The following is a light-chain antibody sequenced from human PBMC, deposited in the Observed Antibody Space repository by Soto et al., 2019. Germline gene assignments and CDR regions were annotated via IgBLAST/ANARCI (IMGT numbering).Light chain of an antibody. Sequence: DIVMTQSPLSLPVTPGEPASISCRSSQSLLHSNGYNYLDWYLQKPGQSPQLLIYLGSNRASGVPDGFSDSGSGTDFTLKISRVEAEDVGVYYCMQALQTPRTFGQGTKLEIK. CDR2: LGS. V-gene: IGKV2-28*01. J-gene: IGKJ2*01. CDR3: MQALQTPRT. CDR1: QSLLHSNGYNY.